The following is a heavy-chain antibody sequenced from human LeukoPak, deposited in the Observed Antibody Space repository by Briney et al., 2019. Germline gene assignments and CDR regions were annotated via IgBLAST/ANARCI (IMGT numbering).Heavy chain of an antibody. Sequence: SQTLPLTCAISGDSVSSNSVAWNWIRQSPSRGLEWLGRTYYRSRWHNDYALSVKSRMSINTDTSKNQFSLQLNSVTPEDTAVYYCARRSVDGVFDYWGQGTLVTVSS. V-gene: IGHV6-1*01. CDR1: GDSVSSNSVA. CDR2: TYYRSRWHN. D-gene: IGHD2-8*01. CDR3: ARRSVDGVFDY. J-gene: IGHJ4*02.